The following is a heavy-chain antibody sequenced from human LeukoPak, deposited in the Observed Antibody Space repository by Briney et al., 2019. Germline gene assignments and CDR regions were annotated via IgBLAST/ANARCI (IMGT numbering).Heavy chain of an antibody. CDR2: ISAYNGNA. D-gene: IGHD2-21*02. V-gene: IGHV1-18*01. CDR3: ARDSLRYCGGDCYSDY. Sequence: GASVTVSCTASGYTFTSYGISWVRQAPGQGLEWMGWISAYNGNANYAQKLQGRVTMTTDTSTSTAYMELRSLRSDDTAVYYCARDSLRYCGGDCYSDYWGQGTLVTVSS. CDR1: GYTFTSYG. J-gene: IGHJ4*02.